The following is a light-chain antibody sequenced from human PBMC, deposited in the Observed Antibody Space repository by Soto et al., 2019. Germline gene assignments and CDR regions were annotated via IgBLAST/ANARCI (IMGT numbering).Light chain of an antibody. V-gene: IGKV3-15*01. CDR2: DAS. CDR3: QQYGDWPPDT. J-gene: IGKJ2*01. Sequence: EIVMTQSPATLSVSPGERATLSCRASQSVSRNLAWYQQKPGQPPRLLIYDASTRATGVPARFCGGGSGTEFTLTIIGLQSDEFAVYYCQQYGDWPPDTFGQGTKVEI. CDR1: QSVSRN.